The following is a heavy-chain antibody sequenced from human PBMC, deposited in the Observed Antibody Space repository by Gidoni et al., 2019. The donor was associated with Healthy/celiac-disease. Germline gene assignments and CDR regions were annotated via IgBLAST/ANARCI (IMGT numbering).Heavy chain of an antibody. J-gene: IGHJ2*01. V-gene: IGHV3-23*01. CDR3: AKVQALVSEDSSGYLLGYFDL. Sequence: EVKLLESGGGLVQTGGSLRLSCAASGFTFSSYAMSWVRQAPGKGLEWVSVISGSGGSTYYADSVKGRFTISRDNSKNTLYLQMNSLRAEDTAVYYCAKVQALVSEDSSGYLLGYFDLWGRGTLVTVSS. D-gene: IGHD3-22*01. CDR1: GFTFSSYA. CDR2: ISGSGGST.